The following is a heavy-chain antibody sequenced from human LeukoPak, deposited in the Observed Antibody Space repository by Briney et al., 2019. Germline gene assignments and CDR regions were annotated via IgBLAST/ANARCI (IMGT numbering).Heavy chain of an antibody. CDR3: AKVRDRRDGFNFYFYYYMDV. D-gene: IGHD5-24*01. CDR1: GFTFSDCW. CDR2: IKQDGSET. J-gene: IGHJ6*03. Sequence: GGSLRLSCAASGFTFSDCWMNWVRQAPGKGLEWVANIKQDGSETSYVDSVRGRFTISRDNAKNSLYLQMNSLRAEDTAVYYCAKVRDRRDGFNFYFYYYMDVWGKGTTVTVS. V-gene: IGHV3-7*01.